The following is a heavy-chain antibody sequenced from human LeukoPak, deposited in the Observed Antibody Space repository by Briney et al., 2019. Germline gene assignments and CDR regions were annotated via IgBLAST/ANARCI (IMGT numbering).Heavy chain of an antibody. CDR2: ISAYNGNT. Sequence: ASVKVSCKASGYTFTSYGISWVRQAPGQGLEWMGWISAYNGNTNYAQKFQGRVTMTRNTSISTAYMELSSLRSEDTAVYYCARAGTSGWDYYYGMDVWGQGTTVTVSS. J-gene: IGHJ6*02. CDR3: ARAGTSGWDYYYGMDV. V-gene: IGHV1-18*01. D-gene: IGHD1-26*01. CDR1: GYTFTSYG.